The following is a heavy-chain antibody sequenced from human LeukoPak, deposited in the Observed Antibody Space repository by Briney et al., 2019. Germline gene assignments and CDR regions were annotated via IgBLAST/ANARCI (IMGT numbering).Heavy chain of an antibody. CDR2: ISGSGGST. Sequence: PGGSLRLSCAASGFTFSSYAMSWVRQAPGKGLEWVSAISGSGGSTYYADSVKGRFTISRDNAKNSLYLQMNSLRAEDTAVYYCARPVVPAAMTYYYYYYYMDVWGKGTTATVSS. V-gene: IGHV3-23*01. CDR1: GFTFSSYA. J-gene: IGHJ6*03. CDR3: ARPVVPAAMTYYYYYYYMDV. D-gene: IGHD2-2*01.